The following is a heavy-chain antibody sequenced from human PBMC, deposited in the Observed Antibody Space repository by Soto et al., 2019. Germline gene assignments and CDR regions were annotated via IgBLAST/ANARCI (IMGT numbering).Heavy chain of an antibody. D-gene: IGHD3-9*01. CDR3: ARGSLRYFYWLPYYYYGMDV. Sequence: SETLSLTCAVYGGSFSGYYWSWIRQPPGKGLEWIGEINHSGSTNYNPSLKSRVTISVDTSKNQFSLKLSSVTAADTAVYYCARGSLRYFYWLPYYYYGMDVWDQGTTVTVSS. J-gene: IGHJ6*02. CDR2: INHSGST. V-gene: IGHV4-34*01. CDR1: GGSFSGYY.